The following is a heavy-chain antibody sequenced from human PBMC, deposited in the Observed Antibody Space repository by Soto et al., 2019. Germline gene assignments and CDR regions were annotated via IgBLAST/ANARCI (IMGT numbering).Heavy chain of an antibody. CDR3: AREKTSYGMDV. J-gene: IGHJ6*02. Sequence: QVQLVQSGAEVKKPGASVKVSCKASGYTFTSYDINWVRQATGQGLEWMGWMNPNSGNTGYAQKFQGRVTRTRNTSIGTAYMEMGSLRSEDTAVYYCAREKTSYGMDVWGQGTTVTVSS. CDR1: GYTFTSYD. V-gene: IGHV1-8*01. CDR2: MNPNSGNT.